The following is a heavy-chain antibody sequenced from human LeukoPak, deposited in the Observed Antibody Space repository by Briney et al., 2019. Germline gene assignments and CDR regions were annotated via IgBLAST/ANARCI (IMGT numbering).Heavy chain of an antibody. J-gene: IGHJ4*02. CDR1: GFTFSRHA. V-gene: IGHV3-23*01. D-gene: IGHD2-21*02. CDR2: IDGSGSHT. CDR3: GRVSTVTANFDY. Sequence: GGSLRLSCGASGFTFSRHAMNWVRQPPGKGLEWVSGIDGSGSHTFYADSVKGRFTISRDNSENRLYLQMNSLRAEDTAVYYCGRVSTVTANFDYWGQGSLVTVSS.